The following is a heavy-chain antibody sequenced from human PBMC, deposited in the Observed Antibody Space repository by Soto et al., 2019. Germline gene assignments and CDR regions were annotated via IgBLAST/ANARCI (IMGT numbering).Heavy chain of an antibody. Sequence: GGSLRLSCAASGFTFSSYAINWVRQAPGKGLEWVSVISGSGGSTYYADSVKGRFTISRDNSKNTLYLQMNSLRAEDTAVYYCAKRGSGSYFDYWGQGTLVTVSS. D-gene: IGHD1-26*01. J-gene: IGHJ4*02. CDR3: AKRGSGSYFDY. CDR2: ISGSGGST. V-gene: IGHV3-23*01. CDR1: GFTFSSYA.